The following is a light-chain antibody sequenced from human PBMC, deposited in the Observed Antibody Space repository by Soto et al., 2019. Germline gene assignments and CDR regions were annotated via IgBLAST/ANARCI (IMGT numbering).Light chain of an antibody. CDR1: QSLLHDNGYTY. CDR3: MQGLQIPRT. Sequence: IVMTQSPLSLPVTPGEPASISCRSSQSLLHDNGYTYLYWYLQKPGQSPQLLIYLASRRASGVSDRFSGSGSATDFTMKIRRVEAEDVVVYCCMQGLQIPRTFGQGTKVEI. CDR2: LAS. V-gene: IGKV2-28*01. J-gene: IGKJ1*01.